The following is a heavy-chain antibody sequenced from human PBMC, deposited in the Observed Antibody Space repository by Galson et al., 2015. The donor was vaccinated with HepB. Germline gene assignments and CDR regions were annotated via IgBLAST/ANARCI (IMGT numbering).Heavy chain of an antibody. V-gene: IGHV3-23*01. D-gene: IGHD3-16*01. CDR2: ISGGGGAT. CDR1: GFTLRSFA. J-gene: IGHJ3*01. Sequence: SLRPSCAASGFTLRSFAMSWVRQAPGKGLEWVSFISGGGGATYYADSVKGRFIISRDSSNNTLYLQMNSLRADDSAVYYCAKTFRNAFDVWGQGTTVTVSS. CDR3: AKTFRNAFDV.